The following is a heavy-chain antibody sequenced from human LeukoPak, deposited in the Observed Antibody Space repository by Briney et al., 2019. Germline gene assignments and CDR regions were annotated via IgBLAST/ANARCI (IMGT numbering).Heavy chain of an antibody. CDR1: GGTFSSYA. D-gene: IGHD3-22*01. J-gene: IGHJ4*02. V-gene: IGHV1-69*13. CDR3: ARDLYYYDSSGPFDY. CDR2: IIPIFGTA. Sequence: SVKVSCKASGGTFSSYAISWVRQAPGQGLEWMGGIIPIFGTANYAQKFQGRVTITADESTSTAYLELSSLRSEDTAVYYCARDLYYYDSSGPFDYWGQGTLVTVSS.